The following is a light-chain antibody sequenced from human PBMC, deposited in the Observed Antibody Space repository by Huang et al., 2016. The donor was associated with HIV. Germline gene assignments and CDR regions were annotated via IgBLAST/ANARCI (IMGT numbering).Light chain of an antibody. J-gene: IGKJ3*01. V-gene: IGKV1-8*01. CDR3: QQYYSHST. CDR2: NAS. CDR1: QDISTF. Sequence: AIQMTQSPSSLSASPGDRITIACRASQDISTFLAWYQHKPGRPPKLLIHNASLLQSGDPSRFNATGSGTDFTHTITCLQSEDFASYYCQQYYSHSTFGPGTKV.